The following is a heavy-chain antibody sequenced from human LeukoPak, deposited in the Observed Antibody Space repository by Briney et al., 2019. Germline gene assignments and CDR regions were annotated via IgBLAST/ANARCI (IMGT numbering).Heavy chain of an antibody. Sequence: GGSLRLSCAASGFIFSNYWMSWVRQAPGKGLEWVANIKQDGGETYFVDSVKGRFTVSRDNAKNSLYLQMTSLRAEDTAIYYCARDLTSYDSSGPSYFDYWGQGTLVTVSS. D-gene: IGHD3-22*01. CDR2: IKQDGGET. CDR3: ARDLTSYDSSGPSYFDY. J-gene: IGHJ4*02. CDR1: GFIFSNYW. V-gene: IGHV3-7*01.